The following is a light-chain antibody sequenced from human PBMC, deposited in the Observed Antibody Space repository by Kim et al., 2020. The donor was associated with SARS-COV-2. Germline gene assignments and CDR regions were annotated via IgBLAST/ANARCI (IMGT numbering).Light chain of an antibody. CDR1: SRDVGGYNY. CDR3: GSYTTSTTLI. Sequence: GQSITSACPGTSRDVGGYNYVSWYRQHPGKAPKLMIYDVSKRPSGVSNRFSGSKCGNTASLTISGLQTEDEADYYCGSYTTSTTLIFGGGTQLTVL. CDR2: DVS. V-gene: IGLV2-14*04. J-gene: IGLJ2*01.